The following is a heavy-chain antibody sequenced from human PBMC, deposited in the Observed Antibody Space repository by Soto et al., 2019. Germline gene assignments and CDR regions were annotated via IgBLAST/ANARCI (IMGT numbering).Heavy chain of an antibody. Sequence: SGPTLVNPTQTLTLTCTFSGFSLSTSGVGVGWIRQPPGKALEWLALIYWDDDKRYSPSLRSRLTINKDTSKNQVVLTMTNMDPVDTATYYCIQSRCGGDCLQSYASHYYYVMDVWGQGTTVTVSS. J-gene: IGHJ6*02. CDR2: IYWDDDK. V-gene: IGHV2-5*02. D-gene: IGHD2-21*02. CDR1: GFSLSTSGVG. CDR3: IQSRCGGDCLQSYASHYYYVMDV.